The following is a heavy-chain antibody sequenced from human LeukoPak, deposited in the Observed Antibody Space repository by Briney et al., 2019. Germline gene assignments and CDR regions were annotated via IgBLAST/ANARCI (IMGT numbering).Heavy chain of an antibody. J-gene: IGHJ3*02. CDR2: ISYDGIDK. CDR1: GFTFRNYA. CDR3: GSCLAYCRETSLGNDVFDI. D-gene: IGHD2-21*01. Sequence: PGRSLRLSCAASGFTFRNYALHWLRQTPGKGLEWVAVISYDGIDKYYADSVKGRFTVSRDNLMNTLYLQMNSLRDEDTAVYYCGSCLAYCRETSLGNDVFDIWGQGTKVTVSS. V-gene: IGHV3-30-3*01.